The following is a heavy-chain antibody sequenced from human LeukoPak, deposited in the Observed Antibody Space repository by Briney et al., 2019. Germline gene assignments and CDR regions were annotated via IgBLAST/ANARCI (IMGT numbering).Heavy chain of an antibody. Sequence: ASVKVSCQALGYTFTDQHFHWRRQAPGQGIEWMGWIHPGRGDTNIAQKFQGRVSLTRDMSISTAYMELSRLTSDDTAVYYCARDHNWGPDYWGREPWSVSPQ. CDR2: IHPGRGDT. CDR3: ARDHNWGPDY. J-gene: IGHJ4*02. V-gene: IGHV1-2*02. CDR1: GYTFTDQH. D-gene: IGHD7-27*01.